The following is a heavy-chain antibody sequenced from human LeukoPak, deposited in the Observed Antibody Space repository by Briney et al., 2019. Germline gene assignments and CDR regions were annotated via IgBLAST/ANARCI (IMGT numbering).Heavy chain of an antibody. CDR1: GGSISSYT. V-gene: IGHV4-4*07. Sequence: SETLSLTCTVSGGSISSYTWSWTRQPAGMGLEWIGRFYSSGTTSYNPSFESRVIMSVDKSKNQFSLKLTSVTAADTAVYYCARETCHSAWYGDLWGQGTPVTVSS. D-gene: IGHD6-19*01. CDR2: FYSSGTT. J-gene: IGHJ5*02. CDR3: ARETCHSAWYGDL.